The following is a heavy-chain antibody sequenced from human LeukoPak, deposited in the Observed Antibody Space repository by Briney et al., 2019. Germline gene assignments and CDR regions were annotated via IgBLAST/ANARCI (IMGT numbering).Heavy chain of an antibody. CDR2: INPNSGGT. J-gene: IGHJ4*02. D-gene: IGHD5-24*01. V-gene: IGHV1-2*02. CDR1: GYTFTGYY. Sequence: ASVKVSCKASGYTFTGYYMHWVPQAPGQGLEWMGWINPNSGGTNYAQKFQGRVTMTRDTSISTAYMELSRLRSDDTAVYYCAREGLVEMATIFDYWGQGTLVTVSS. CDR3: AREGLVEMATIFDY.